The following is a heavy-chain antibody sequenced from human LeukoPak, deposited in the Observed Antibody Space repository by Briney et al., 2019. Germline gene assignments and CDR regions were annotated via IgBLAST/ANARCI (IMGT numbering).Heavy chain of an antibody. CDR1: GYTFTTYG. CDR3: ARVQVLIVPAAINY. Sequence: ASVKVSCRASGYTFTTYGITWVRQAPGQGLEWLGWISTYNGKTNHAQKFQGRVTMTTDTSTSTAYMELRTLRSGDTAVYFCARVQVLIVPAAINYWGQGTLVTVSS. V-gene: IGHV1-18*01. D-gene: IGHD2-2*01. CDR2: ISTYNGKT. J-gene: IGHJ4*02.